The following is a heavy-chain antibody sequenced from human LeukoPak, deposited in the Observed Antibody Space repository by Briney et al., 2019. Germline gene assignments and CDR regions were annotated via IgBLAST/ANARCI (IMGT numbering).Heavy chain of an antibody. CDR1: GGTFIIYA. D-gene: IGHD3-22*01. J-gene: IGHJ4*02. CDR3: ARDADPLTYYYDSSGYYFDY. Sequence: VAAVTVSLKSSGGTFIIYAISWVRQAPGQGVGWVGRINPIFGTANYSQKVQGRGRITADKATSKNYMELSSLSSEDTAVYYCARDADPLTYYYDSSGYYFDYWGQGTLVTVSS. V-gene: IGHV1-69*06. CDR2: INPIFGTA.